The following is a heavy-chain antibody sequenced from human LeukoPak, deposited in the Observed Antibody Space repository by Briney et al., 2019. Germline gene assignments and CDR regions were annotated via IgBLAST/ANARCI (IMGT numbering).Heavy chain of an antibody. CDR3: AKDQGAIVVVPAAQCDY. CDR2: ISGSGGST. CDR1: GFTFSSYA. V-gene: IGHV3-23*01. Sequence: GGSLRLSCAASGFTFSSYAMSWVRQAPGKGLEWVSAISGSGGSTYYADSVRGRFTISRDNSKNTLYLQMNSLRAEDTAVYYCAKDQGAIVVVPAAQCDYWGQGTLVTVSS. J-gene: IGHJ4*02. D-gene: IGHD2-2*01.